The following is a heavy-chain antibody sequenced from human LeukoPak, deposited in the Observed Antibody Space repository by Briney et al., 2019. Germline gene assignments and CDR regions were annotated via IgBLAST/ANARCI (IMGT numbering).Heavy chain of an antibody. J-gene: IGHJ4*02. CDR3: ARIDSGGYGYFDY. CDR1: GGSISGYY. Sequence: SETLSLTCTVSGGSISGYYWNWFRHPPGKGLEWIGYIYYSGSTNFNPSLKSRVTISVDTSKNQFSLNLRSVTAADTAMYYCARIDSGGYGYFDYWGQGTLATVSS. V-gene: IGHV4-59*01. CDR2: IYYSGST. D-gene: IGHD3-22*01.